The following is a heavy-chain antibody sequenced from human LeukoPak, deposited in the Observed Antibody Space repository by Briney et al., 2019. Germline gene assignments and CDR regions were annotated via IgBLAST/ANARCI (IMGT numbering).Heavy chain of an antibody. CDR1: GFTFSDHY. Sequence: GGSLRLSCAASGFTFSDHYMDWVRQAPGKGLEWVARIRNKADSYTTEYAASVKGRFTIARDDSKTSLFLQMNSLKTEDTAVYYCARGYGSGPFYFDYWGQGTLVTVSS. D-gene: IGHD3-10*01. J-gene: IGHJ4*02. V-gene: IGHV3-72*01. CDR2: IRNKADSYTT. CDR3: ARGYGSGPFYFDY.